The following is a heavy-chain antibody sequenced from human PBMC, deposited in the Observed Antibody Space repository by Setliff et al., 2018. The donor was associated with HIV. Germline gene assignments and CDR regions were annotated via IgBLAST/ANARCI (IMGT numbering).Heavy chain of an antibody. CDR2: IYQSGTT. CDR1: GGPITTSTYY. Sequence: SETLSLTCTVSGGPITTSTYYWGWVRQPPGKGLEYIGNIYQSGTTYYNSSLGSRVTMSLDNSKNTLYLQMNSLRAEDTAVYYCARDPGRYNGMDVWGQGTTVTVSS. CDR3: ARDPGRYNGMDV. V-gene: IGHV4-39*07. J-gene: IGHJ6*02. D-gene: IGHD1-20*01.